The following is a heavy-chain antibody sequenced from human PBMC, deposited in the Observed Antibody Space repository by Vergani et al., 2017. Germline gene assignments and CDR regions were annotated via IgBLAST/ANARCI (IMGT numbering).Heavy chain of an antibody. J-gene: IGHJ6*03. V-gene: IGHV3-7*01. D-gene: IGHD3-16*01. CDR3: ARDLRGSYYYYYMDV. Sequence: EVQLVESGGGLVQPGGSLRLSCAASGCTFSSYWMSWVRQAPGKGLEWVANIKQDGSEKYYVDSVKGRFTISRDNAKNSLYLKMNSLRAEDTAVYYCARDLRGSYYYYYMDVWGKGTTVTVSS. CDR1: GCTFSSYW. CDR2: IKQDGSEK.